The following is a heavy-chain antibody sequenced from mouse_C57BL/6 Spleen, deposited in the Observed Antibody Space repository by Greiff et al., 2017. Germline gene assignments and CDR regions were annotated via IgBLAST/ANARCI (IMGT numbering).Heavy chain of an antibody. CDR1: GYTFTSSW. Sequence: QVQLQQPGAELVMPGASVKLSCKASGYTFTSSWMHWVKQRPGQGLAWIGEIDPSDSYPNYNQQFKGKSTLTVDKSSSTAYIQRSSLTSEDSAVYYWARKRGDGYYDYFDYWGQGTTLTVSS. V-gene: IGHV1-69*01. CDR3: ARKRGDGYYDYFDY. CDR2: IDPSDSYP. D-gene: IGHD2-3*01. J-gene: IGHJ2*01.